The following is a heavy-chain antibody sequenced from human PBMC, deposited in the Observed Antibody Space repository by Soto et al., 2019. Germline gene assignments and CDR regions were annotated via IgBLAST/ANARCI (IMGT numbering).Heavy chain of an antibody. J-gene: IGHJ4*02. Sequence: SETLSLTCTVSGGSISSYYWSWIRQPPGKGLEWIGYIYYSGSTNYNPSLKSRVTISVDTSKNQFSLKLSSVTAADTAVYYCARVYWTTVTTSQSPTFDYWGQGTLVTVSS. CDR3: ARVYWTTVTTSQSPTFDY. CDR2: IYYSGST. V-gene: IGHV4-59*01. CDR1: GGSISSYY. D-gene: IGHD4-17*01.